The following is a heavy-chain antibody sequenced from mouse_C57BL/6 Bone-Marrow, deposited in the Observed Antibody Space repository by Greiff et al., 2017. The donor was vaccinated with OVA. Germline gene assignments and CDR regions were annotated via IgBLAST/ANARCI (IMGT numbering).Heavy chain of an antibody. D-gene: IGHD1-1*01. Sequence: EVKLVESGGGLVKPGGSLKLSCAASGFTFSDYGMHWVRQAPEKGLEWVAYISSGSSTIYYADPVKGRFTISRDNAKNTLFLQMTSLRSEDTAMYYCARGGYYGSSGRNAMDYWGQGTSVTVSS. CDR1: GFTFSDYG. CDR3: ARGGYYGSSGRNAMDY. J-gene: IGHJ4*01. CDR2: ISSGSSTI. V-gene: IGHV5-17*01.